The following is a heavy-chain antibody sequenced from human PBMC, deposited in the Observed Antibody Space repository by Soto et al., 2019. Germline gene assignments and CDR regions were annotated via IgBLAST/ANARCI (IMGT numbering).Heavy chain of an antibody. D-gene: IGHD3-22*01. V-gene: IGHV3-7*01. CDR2: IKQDGSEK. CDR1: GFTFSSYW. J-gene: IGHJ3*02. Sequence: PGGSLRLSCAASGFTFSSYWMSWVRQAPGKGLEWVANIKQDGSEKYYVDSVKGRFTISRDNAKNSLYLQMNSLRAEDTAVYYCARDPYYYDSSGYSNKAAFDIWGQGTMVTVSS. CDR3: ARDPYYYDSSGYSNKAAFDI.